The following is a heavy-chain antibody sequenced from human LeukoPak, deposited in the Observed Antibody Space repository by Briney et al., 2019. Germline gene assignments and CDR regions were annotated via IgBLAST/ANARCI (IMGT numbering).Heavy chain of an antibody. CDR1: GGSISSTTYY. V-gene: IGHV4-39*07. D-gene: IGHD2-15*01. CDR3: ARDKCGDGSCYSDS. CDR2: IYYSGSA. Sequence: PSETLSLTCTVSGGSISSTTYYWGWIRQPPGKGLQWIGSIYYSGSAYYSPSLKSRVTISVDTSKNQFSLKLNSVTAADTAVYYCARDKCGDGSCYSDSWGQGTLVTVSS. J-gene: IGHJ5*02.